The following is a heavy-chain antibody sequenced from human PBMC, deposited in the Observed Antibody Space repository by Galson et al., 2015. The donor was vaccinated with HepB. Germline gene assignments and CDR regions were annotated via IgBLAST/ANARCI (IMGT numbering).Heavy chain of an antibody. V-gene: IGHV4-39*01. CDR3: AGRLDGIWGRAWFDS. D-gene: IGHD7-27*01. Sequence: LTCTVSGDSFSATSYYWGWIRQPPGKGLEWVGSIYYSGNTYYSSSLKSRVTISVDTSKNQVSLRLTSVTAADTGIYYCAGRLDGIWGRAWFDSWGQGTLVTVSS. CDR1: GDSFSATSYY. J-gene: IGHJ5*01. CDR2: IYYSGNT.